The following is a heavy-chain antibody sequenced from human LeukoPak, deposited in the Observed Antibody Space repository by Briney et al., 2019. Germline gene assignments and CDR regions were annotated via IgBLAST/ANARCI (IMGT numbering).Heavy chain of an antibody. Sequence: SETLSLTCAVYGGSFSGYYWSWIRQPPGKGLEWIGEINHSGSTNYNPSLKSRVTISVDTSKNQFSLKLSSVTAADTAVYYCARDSYDILAPRALYSWFDPWGQGTLVTVSS. J-gene: IGHJ5*02. CDR3: ARDSYDILAPRALYSWFDP. V-gene: IGHV4-34*01. D-gene: IGHD3-9*01. CDR2: INHSGST. CDR1: GGSFSGYY.